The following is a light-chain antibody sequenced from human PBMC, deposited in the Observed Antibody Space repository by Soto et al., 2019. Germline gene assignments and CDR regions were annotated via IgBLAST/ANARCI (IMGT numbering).Light chain of an antibody. Sequence: ILMTQSPATLSVSPGERATLSCRASQSVSNNLAWYQQKPGQAPRLLIYDASTRATGIPARFSGSGSGTEFTLTISGLQSEDFAVYYCQQYNNWTPLTFGQGTKVEIK. J-gene: IGKJ1*01. CDR1: QSVSNN. CDR3: QQYNNWTPLT. CDR2: DAS. V-gene: IGKV3-15*01.